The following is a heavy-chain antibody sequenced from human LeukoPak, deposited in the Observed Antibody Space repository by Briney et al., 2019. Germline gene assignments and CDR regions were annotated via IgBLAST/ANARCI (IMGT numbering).Heavy chain of an antibody. Sequence: QPGGSLRLSCSASGFTFRSYEMNWVRQAPGKGLERVSYISSSGNTIYYVDSVKGRFTISRDNAKNSLYLQMNSLRAEDTAVYYCARGRYCSGHSCYFDYWGQGTLVTVSS. D-gene: IGHD2-15*01. CDR1: GFTFRSYE. CDR2: ISSSGNTI. V-gene: IGHV3-48*03. J-gene: IGHJ4*02. CDR3: ARGRYCSGHSCYFDY.